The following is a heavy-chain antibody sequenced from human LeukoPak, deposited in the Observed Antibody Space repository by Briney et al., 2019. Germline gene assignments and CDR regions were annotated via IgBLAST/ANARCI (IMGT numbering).Heavy chain of an antibody. CDR1: GFTLCSLA. V-gene: IGHV3-23*01. CDR2: ICGSGGST. Sequence: GSLRLSCGASGFTLCSLAMSWVRPAPGEGLEWGSAICGSGGSTYYADSVKGRFTISRDNSKNTLYLQMNSLRAEDTAVYYCAKGEPTWGLPYYYYGMDVWGQGTTVTVSS. D-gene: IGHD3-16*01. CDR3: AKGEPTWGLPYYYYGMDV. J-gene: IGHJ6*02.